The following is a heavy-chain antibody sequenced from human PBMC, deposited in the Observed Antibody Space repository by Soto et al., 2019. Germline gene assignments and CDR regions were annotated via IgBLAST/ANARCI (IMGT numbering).Heavy chain of an antibody. CDR3: ARDVADIVATANYYYYYYMDV. J-gene: IGHJ6*03. CDR2: IWYDGSNK. Sequence: GGSLRLSCAASGFTFSSYGMHWVRQAPGKGLEWVAVIWYDGSNKYYADSVKGRFTISRDNSKNTLYLQMNSLRAEDTAVYYCARDVADIVATANYYYYYYMDVWGKGTTVTVSS. D-gene: IGHD5-12*01. V-gene: IGHV3-33*01. CDR1: GFTFSSYG.